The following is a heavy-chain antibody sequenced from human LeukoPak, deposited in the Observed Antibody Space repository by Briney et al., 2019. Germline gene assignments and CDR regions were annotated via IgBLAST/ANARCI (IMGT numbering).Heavy chain of an antibody. D-gene: IGHD6-6*01. CDR3: AKPGGSSSPHYYYGMDV. V-gene: IGHV3-30*18. J-gene: IGHJ6*02. CDR2: ISYDGSNK. Sequence: GRSLRLSCAASGFTFSSYGMHWVRQAPGKGLEWVAVISYDGSNKYYADSVKGRFTISRDNSKNTLYLQMNSLRAEDTAVYYCAKPGGSSSPHYYYGMDVWGQGTTVTVSS. CDR1: GFTFSSYG.